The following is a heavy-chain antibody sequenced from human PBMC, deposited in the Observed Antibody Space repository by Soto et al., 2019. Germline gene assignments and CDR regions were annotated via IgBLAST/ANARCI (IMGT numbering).Heavy chain of an antibody. CDR1: GGSFSGHY. CDR2: INQSGST. Sequence: SETLSLTCAVYGGSFSGHYWTWIRQSPGKGLEWIGEINQSGSTNYNPSLKSRVTMSVDTSKNQFSLKLNSVTAADTAIYYCAVGINWFNPWGQGTLVTVSS. J-gene: IGHJ5*02. CDR3: AVGINWFNP. V-gene: IGHV4-34*01.